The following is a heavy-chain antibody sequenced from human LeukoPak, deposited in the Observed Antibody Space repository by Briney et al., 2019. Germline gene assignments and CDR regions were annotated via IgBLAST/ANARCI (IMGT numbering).Heavy chain of an antibody. Sequence: SQTLSLTCTVSGGSISSGSYYWSWIRQPAGKGLEWIGRIYTSGSTNYNPSLKSRVTISVDTSKNQFSLKLSSVTAADTAVYYCARAPNYYDSSGYYYYFDYWGQGTLVTVSS. CDR2: IYTSGST. V-gene: IGHV4-61*02. J-gene: IGHJ4*02. CDR3: ARAPNYYDSSGYYYYFDY. D-gene: IGHD3-22*01. CDR1: GGSISSGSYY.